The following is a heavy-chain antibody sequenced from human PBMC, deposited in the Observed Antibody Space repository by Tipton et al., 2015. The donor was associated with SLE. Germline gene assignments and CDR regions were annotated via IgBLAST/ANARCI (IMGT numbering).Heavy chain of an antibody. CDR1: GGSFSGYY. V-gene: IGHV4-34*01. D-gene: IGHD6-6*01. J-gene: IGHJ4*02. CDR2: INHSGST. CDR3: ARLIAARLPFDY. Sequence: TLSLTCAVYGGSFSGYYWSWIRQPPGKGLEWIGEINHSGSTNHNPSLKRRVTISVDTSKNQFSLKLSSVTAVDTAVYYCARLIAARLPFDYWGQGTLVTVSS.